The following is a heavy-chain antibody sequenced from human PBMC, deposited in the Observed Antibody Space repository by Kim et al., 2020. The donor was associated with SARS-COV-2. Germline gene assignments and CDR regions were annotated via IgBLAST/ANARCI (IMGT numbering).Heavy chain of an antibody. Sequence: ASVKVSCKASGYTFTSYDINWVRQATGQGLEWMVWMNPNSGNKGYAQKFQGRVTMTRNTSISTAYMELSSLRSEDTAVYYCARGHLKSIVVVIAPRPYYYYMDVWGKGTTVTVSS. V-gene: IGHV1-8*01. D-gene: IGHD2-21*01. CDR1: GYTFTSYD. J-gene: IGHJ6*03. CDR3: ARGHLKSIVVVIAPRPYYYYMDV. CDR2: MNPNSGNK.